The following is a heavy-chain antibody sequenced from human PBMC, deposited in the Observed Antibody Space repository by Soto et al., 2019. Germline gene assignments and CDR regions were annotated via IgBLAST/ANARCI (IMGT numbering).Heavy chain of an antibody. V-gene: IGHV3-48*03. CDR3: AKPEREGDFWSGDPLDI. D-gene: IGHD3-3*01. CDR1: GFTFGNYE. Sequence: GGYLRLSCAASGFTFGNYEMHWVRQAPGKGLEWVSYISSSGSTIYYADSVKGRFTIFRDNAKNSLFLQMNSLRAEDMAFYYCAKPEREGDFWSGDPLDIWGQGTMVTVSS. CDR2: ISSSGSTI. J-gene: IGHJ3*02.